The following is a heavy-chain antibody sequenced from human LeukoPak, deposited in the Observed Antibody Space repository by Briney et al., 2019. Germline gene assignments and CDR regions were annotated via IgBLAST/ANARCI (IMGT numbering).Heavy chain of an antibody. Sequence: GGSLRLSCAASGFTFSSYAMSWVRQAPGKGLEWVSAISGSGGSTYYADSVKGRFTISRDNAKNSLYLQMNSLRAEDTAVYYCARMLTMVHYYYYGMDVWGQGTTVTVSS. J-gene: IGHJ6*02. CDR1: GFTFSSYA. D-gene: IGHD4/OR15-4a*01. CDR2: ISGSGGST. V-gene: IGHV3-23*01. CDR3: ARMLTMVHYYYYGMDV.